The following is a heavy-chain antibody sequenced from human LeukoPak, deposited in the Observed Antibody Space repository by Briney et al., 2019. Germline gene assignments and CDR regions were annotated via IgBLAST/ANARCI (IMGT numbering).Heavy chain of an antibody. CDR1: GFTFSSYS. D-gene: IGHD2-15*01. V-gene: IGHV3-21*01. Sequence: PGGSLRLSCAASGFTFSSYSMNWVRQAPGRGLVWVASISSSSSYIYYADSAKGRFTISRDNAKNSLYLQMNSLRAEDTAVYYCARVIRVAVDAFDIWGQGTMVTVSS. J-gene: IGHJ3*02. CDR2: ISSSSSYI. CDR3: ARVIRVAVDAFDI.